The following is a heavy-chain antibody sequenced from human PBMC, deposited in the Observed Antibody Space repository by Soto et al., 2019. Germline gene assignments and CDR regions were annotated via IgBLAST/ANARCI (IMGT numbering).Heavy chain of an antibody. J-gene: IGHJ4*02. CDR3: ARGAVIVVVSTALDY. Sequence: EVQLLESGGGLVQPGGSLRLSCAASGFTFSSYAMSWVRQAPGKGLEWVSAISGSGGSTYYADSVKGRFTISRDNSKNTMYRQMNSLRAEDTAVYYCARGAVIVVVSTALDYWGQGTLVAVSS. CDR1: GFTFSSYA. CDR2: ISGSGGST. V-gene: IGHV3-23*01. D-gene: IGHD3-22*01.